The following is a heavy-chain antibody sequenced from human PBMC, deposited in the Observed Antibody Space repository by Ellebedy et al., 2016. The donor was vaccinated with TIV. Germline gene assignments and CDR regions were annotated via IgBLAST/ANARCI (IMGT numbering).Heavy chain of an antibody. V-gene: IGHV1-18*04. Sequence: AASVKVSCKASGYTLSTYGISWVRQAPGQGLEWMGWISAYSGNTNYAQKLQGRVTMTIETSTSTAYMELRSLRSDDTAVYYCAGYGDYAAPEHYYYYGLDVWGQGTTVTVSS. CDR1: GYTLSTYG. D-gene: IGHD4-17*01. CDR3: AGYGDYAAPEHYYYYGLDV. J-gene: IGHJ6*02. CDR2: ISAYSGNT.